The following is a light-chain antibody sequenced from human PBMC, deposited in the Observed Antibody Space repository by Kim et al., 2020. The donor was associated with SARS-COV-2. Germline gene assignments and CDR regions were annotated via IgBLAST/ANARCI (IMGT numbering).Light chain of an antibody. J-gene: IGLJ1*01. CDR1: SRDVGGYNY. Sequence: QTSTISCAGTSRDVGGYNYVSWYQHQPGKAPNLMIYDVSNRPSGVSNRFSGSKSGNTASLTISGLQAEDEADYYCSSYTSSSTPYVFGTGTKVTVL. CDR3: SSYTSSSTPYV. V-gene: IGLV2-14*03. CDR2: DVS.